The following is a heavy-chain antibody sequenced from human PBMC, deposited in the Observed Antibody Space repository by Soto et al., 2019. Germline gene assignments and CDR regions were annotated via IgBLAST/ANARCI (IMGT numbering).Heavy chain of an antibody. D-gene: IGHD5-18*01. V-gene: IGHV1-46*01. CDR3: ARESGDGYSLAGYYGMDV. CDR2: INPSGGST. CDR1: GYTFTSYY. J-gene: IGHJ6*02. Sequence: QVQLVQSGAEVKKPGASVKVSCKASGYTFTSYYMHWVRQAPGQGLEWMGIINPSGGSTSYAQKFQGRVTMTRDTSTSTVYMELSSLRSEDTAVYYCARESGDGYSLAGYYGMDVWSQGTTVTVSS.